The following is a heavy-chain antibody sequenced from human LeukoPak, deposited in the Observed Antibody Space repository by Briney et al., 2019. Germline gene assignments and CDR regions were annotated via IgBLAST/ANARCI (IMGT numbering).Heavy chain of an antibody. CDR1: GFSFSNYW. V-gene: IGHV3-7*04. CDR3: ARAYDY. J-gene: IGHJ4*02. CDR2: IKKDGSEK. Sequence: GGSLRLSCAASGFSFSNYWMTWVRQAPGKGLEWVANIKKDGSEKYYVDSVKGRFTISRDNAKNSLYLQTSSLRADDTAVYYCARAYDYWGQGTLVTVSS.